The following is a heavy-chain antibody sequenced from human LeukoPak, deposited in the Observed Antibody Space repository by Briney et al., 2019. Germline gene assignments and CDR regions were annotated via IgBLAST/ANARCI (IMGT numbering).Heavy chain of an antibody. D-gene: IGHD2-15*01. J-gene: IGHJ4*02. V-gene: IGHV3-23*01. CDR2: ISGSGSGGST. CDR3: AKIMALYCSGGSCNEIDY. Sequence: GGSLRLSCAASGFTFSSSAMSWVRQAPGKGLEWVSNISGSGSGGSTYYADSVKGRFTISRDNSKNTLYLQMNSLRAEDTAVYYCAKIMALYCSGGSCNEIDYWGQGTLVTVSS. CDR1: GFTFSSSA.